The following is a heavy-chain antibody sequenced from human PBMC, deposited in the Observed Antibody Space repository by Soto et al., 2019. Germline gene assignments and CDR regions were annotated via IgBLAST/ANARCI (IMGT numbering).Heavy chain of an antibody. J-gene: IGHJ3*02. V-gene: IGHV1-69*02. CDR1: GGTFSSYT. CDR3: ARQSMTTDDAFDI. CDR2: IIPILGIA. Sequence: QVQLVQSGAEVKKPGSSVKVSCKASGGTFSSYTISWVRQAPGQGLEWMGRIIPILGIANYAQKFQGRVTITADKSTSTAYMELSSLGSEDTAVYYCARQSMTTDDAFDIWGQGTMVTVSS. D-gene: IGHD4-17*01.